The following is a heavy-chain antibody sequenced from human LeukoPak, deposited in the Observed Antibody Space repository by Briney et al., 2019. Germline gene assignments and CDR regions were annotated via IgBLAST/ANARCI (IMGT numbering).Heavy chain of an antibody. J-gene: IGHJ4*02. CDR3: ARADVTSGYYEVGVIDY. V-gene: IGHV3-30*03. D-gene: IGHD3-22*01. CDR2: TSDDGTAK. CDR1: GFTFSSYG. Sequence: GRSLRLSCVASGFTFSSYGMHWVRQAPGKGLEWVAVTSDDGTAKHYGDSVKGRFTISRDNSKNTLYLQMNSLRPDDTAVYYCARADVTSGYYEVGVIDYWGQGTLVTVSS.